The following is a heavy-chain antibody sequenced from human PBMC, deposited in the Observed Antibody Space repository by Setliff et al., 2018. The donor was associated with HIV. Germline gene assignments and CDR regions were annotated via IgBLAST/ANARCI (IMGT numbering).Heavy chain of an antibody. CDR2: IYPGDSDT. CDR3: ARLSGDTDYYYYYYMDV. V-gene: IGHV5-51*01. Sequence: GESLKISCKGPGYSFTSYWIGWVRQMPGKGLEWMGIIYPGDSDTRYSPSFQGQVTISADKSISTAYLQWSSLKASDTAMYYCARLSGDTDYYYYYYMDVWGKGTTVTVSS. CDR1: GYSFTSYW. D-gene: IGHD3-10*01. J-gene: IGHJ6*03.